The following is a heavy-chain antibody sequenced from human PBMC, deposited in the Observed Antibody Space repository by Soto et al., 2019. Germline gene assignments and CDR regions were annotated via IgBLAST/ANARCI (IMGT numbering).Heavy chain of an antibody. CDR3: ARDLGSSSPGMDV. V-gene: IGHV3-30-3*01. D-gene: IGHD6-6*01. J-gene: IGHJ6*02. CDR2: ISYDGSNK. Sequence: ESGGGVVQPGRSLRLSCAASGFTFSSYAMHWVRQAPGKGLEWVAVISYDGSNKYYADSVKGRFTISRDNSKNTLYLQMNSLRAEDTAVYYCARDLGSSSPGMDVWGQGTTVTVSS. CDR1: GFTFSSYA.